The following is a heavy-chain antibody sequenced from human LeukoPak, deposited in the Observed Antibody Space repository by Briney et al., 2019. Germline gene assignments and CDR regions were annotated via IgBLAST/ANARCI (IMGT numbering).Heavy chain of an antibody. Sequence: VSMKVSCKPSGYTFTDHHIHWVRQAPGKGVEWMGKIVPDSGVTYYAQKFQGRVAMTRDTSVRTAYMELSGLTSDDTAVYYCVRGEYRYAVDLWGQGTRVTVSS. CDR2: IVPDSGVT. D-gene: IGHD5-18*01. CDR1: GYTFTDHH. CDR3: VRGEYRYAVDL. V-gene: IGHV1-2*02. J-gene: IGHJ5*02.